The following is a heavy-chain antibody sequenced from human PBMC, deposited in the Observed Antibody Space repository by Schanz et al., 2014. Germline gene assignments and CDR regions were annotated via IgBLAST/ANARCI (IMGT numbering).Heavy chain of an antibody. CDR1: GGSISSSSYY. Sequence: QLQLQESGPGLVKPSETLSLTCTVSGGSISSSSYYWGWIRQPPGKGLEWIGSIYYSGSTYYNPSRTTRATTSQDTSTTHFSLKLGSVTAADTAVYYCARLQQDYGGNSGHWYFDLWGRGTLVTVSS. CDR2: IYYSGST. J-gene: IGHJ2*01. CDR3: ARLQQDYGGNSGHWYFDL. D-gene: IGHD4-17*01. V-gene: IGHV4-39*01.